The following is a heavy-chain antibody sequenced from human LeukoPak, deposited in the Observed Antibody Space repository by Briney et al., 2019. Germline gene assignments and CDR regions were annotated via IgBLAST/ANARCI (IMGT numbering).Heavy chain of an antibody. CDR2: ISPTGSTT. D-gene: IGHD4-17*01. V-gene: IGHV3-74*01. CDR3: AKDPQNFYGDHFDY. Sequence: GGSLRLSCTASGFPFSGHWMHWARQLPGKGLVWVSRISPTGSTTSYADSVKGRFTVSRDNAKNTLYLQVNNLRAEDTAVYYCAKDPQNFYGDHFDYWGQGTLVTVSS. J-gene: IGHJ4*02. CDR1: GFPFSGHW.